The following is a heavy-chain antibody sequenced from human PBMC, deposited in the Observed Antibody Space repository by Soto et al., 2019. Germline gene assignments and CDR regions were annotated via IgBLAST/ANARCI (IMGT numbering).Heavy chain of an antibody. Sequence: ASVKVSCKASGYTFTSYYMHWVRQAPGQGLEWMGIINPSGGSTSYAQKFQGRVTMTTDTSTSTAYMELSSLRSDDTAVYYCARGEALRFLEWSNYYYYGMDVWGQGTTVTVSS. J-gene: IGHJ6*02. V-gene: IGHV1-46*01. CDR3: ARGEALRFLEWSNYYYYGMDV. CDR2: INPSGGST. CDR1: GYTFTSYY. D-gene: IGHD3-3*01.